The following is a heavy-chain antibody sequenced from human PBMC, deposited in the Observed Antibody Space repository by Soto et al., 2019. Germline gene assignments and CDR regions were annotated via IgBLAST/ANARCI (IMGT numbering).Heavy chain of an antibody. D-gene: IGHD3-9*01. V-gene: IGHV1-18*01. CDR2: ISGYNGNT. J-gene: IGHJ4*02. Sequence: QVQLVQSGAEVKKPGASVKVSCKASGYTFTSYGISWARQAPGQGLEWMGWISGYNGNTNYAQKLQGRVTMTTDTTTSTAYMELRSLRSDDTAVYFCARSDQYFDWLPQSPYYFDYWGQGTLVTVSS. CDR3: ARSDQYFDWLPQSPYYFDY. CDR1: GYTFTSYG.